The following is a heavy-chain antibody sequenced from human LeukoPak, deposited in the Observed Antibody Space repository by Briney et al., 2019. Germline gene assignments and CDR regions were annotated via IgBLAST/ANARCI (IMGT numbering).Heavy chain of an antibody. Sequence: PGGSLRLSCAASGFTVSSNYMSWIRQPPGKGLEWIGYIYHSGSTYYNPSLKSRVTISVDRSKNQFSLKLSSVTAADTAVYFCARGRVYGDSGDDAFHIWGQGTMVTVSS. CDR1: GFTVSSNY. V-gene: IGHV4-59*02. J-gene: IGHJ3*02. CDR3: ARGRVYGDSGDDAFHI. CDR2: IYHSGST. D-gene: IGHD4-17*01.